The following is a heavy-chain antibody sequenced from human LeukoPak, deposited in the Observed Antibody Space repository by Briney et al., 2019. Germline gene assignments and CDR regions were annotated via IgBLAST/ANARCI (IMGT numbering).Heavy chain of an antibody. CDR1: GFTFSSYG. Sequence: GGSLRLSCAASGFTFSSYGMHWVRQAPGKGLEWVAVMAYDRNNKYYADPVKGRFTIYRDNSKNTLYLQMNSLRAEDTAVYYCAKDRFKYNWNDAFNYWGQGALVTVSS. V-gene: IGHV3-30*18. D-gene: IGHD1-20*01. CDR2: MAYDRNNK. CDR3: AKDRFKYNWNDAFNY. J-gene: IGHJ4*02.